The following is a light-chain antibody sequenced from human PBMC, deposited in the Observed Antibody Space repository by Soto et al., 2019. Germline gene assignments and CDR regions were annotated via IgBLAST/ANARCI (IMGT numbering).Light chain of an antibody. CDR1: QSISSW. CDR3: QQYNSYSRT. CDR2: KAS. V-gene: IGKV1-5*03. J-gene: IGKJ1*01. Sequence: DIQMTQSPSTLSASVGDRVTITCLASQSISSWLAWYQQKPGKAPKLLIYKASSLESGVPSRFSVSGSVTEFTLTISSLQPDDFATYYCQQYNSYSRTFGQGTKVEIK.